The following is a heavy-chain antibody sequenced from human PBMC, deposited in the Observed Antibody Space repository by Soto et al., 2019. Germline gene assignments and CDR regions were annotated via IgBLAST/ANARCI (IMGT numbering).Heavy chain of an antibody. V-gene: IGHV3-21*01. CDR1: GFTFSSYT. Sequence: EVQLVESGGGLVKPGGSLQLSCASSGFTFSSYTMNWVRQAPGKELEWVSSVSTSSTYIFYADSVQGRFTISRDNAKNSLYLPMHSLRVEDTAVYYCARMRGTTRDMDVWGTGTTVTVSS. D-gene: IGHD1-7*01. CDR2: VSTSSTYI. J-gene: IGHJ6*03. CDR3: ARMRGTTRDMDV.